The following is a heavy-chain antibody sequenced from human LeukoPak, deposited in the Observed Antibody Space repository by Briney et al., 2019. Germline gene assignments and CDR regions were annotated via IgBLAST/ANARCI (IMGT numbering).Heavy chain of an antibody. CDR2: IIPNFGTA. Sequence: ASVKVSCKASGGTFSSYAISWVRQAPGQGLEWMGGIIPNFGTANYAQKFQGRVTITADESTSTAYMELSSLRSEDTAVYYCARGLLTGYSPYWFDPWGQGTLVTVSS. V-gene: IGHV1-69*13. D-gene: IGHD3-9*01. CDR3: ARGLLTGYSPYWFDP. J-gene: IGHJ5*02. CDR1: GGTFSSYA.